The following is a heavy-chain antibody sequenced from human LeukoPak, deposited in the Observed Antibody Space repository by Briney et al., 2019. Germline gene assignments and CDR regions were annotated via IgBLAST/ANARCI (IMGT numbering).Heavy chain of an antibody. Sequence: SETLSLTCTVSGGSISSYYWSWLRQPAGKGLEWIGRIYTSGSTNYNPSLKSRVTMSVDTSKNQFSLKLSSVTAADTAVYYCARDTFLAALGYFDYWGQGTLVTVSS. D-gene: IGHD6-6*01. CDR2: IYTSGST. CDR3: ARDTFLAALGYFDY. CDR1: GGSISSYY. V-gene: IGHV4-4*07. J-gene: IGHJ4*02.